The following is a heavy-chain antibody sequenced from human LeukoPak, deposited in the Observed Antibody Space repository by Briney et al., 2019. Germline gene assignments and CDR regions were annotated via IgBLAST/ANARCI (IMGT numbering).Heavy chain of an antibody. V-gene: IGHV3-21*01. CDR2: ISSSSSYI. CDR3: AMSNYCGGDCYTLSFDY. J-gene: IGHJ4*02. CDR1: GFTFSSYS. D-gene: IGHD2-21*02. Sequence: PGGSLRLSRAASGFTFSSYSMNWVRQAPGKGLEWVSSISSSSSYIYYADSVKGRFTISRDNAKNSLYLQMNSLRAEDTAVYYCAMSNYCGGDCYTLSFDYWGQGTLVTVSS.